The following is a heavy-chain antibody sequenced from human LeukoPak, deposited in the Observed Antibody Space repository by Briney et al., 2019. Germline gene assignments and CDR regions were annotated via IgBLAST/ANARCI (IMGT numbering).Heavy chain of an antibody. CDR3: VXXXKGDY. V-gene: IGHV1-8*01. Sequence: ASVKVSCKASGYTFTSYDINWVRQATGQGLEWMGWMNPXSGXXXYVXKFQGRVIMTRNTSISTAYMELNSLSSEDTAVYYCVXXXKGDYWGQGTLVTVSS. CDR1: GYTFTSYD. J-gene: IGHJ4*02. CDR2: MNPXSGXX.